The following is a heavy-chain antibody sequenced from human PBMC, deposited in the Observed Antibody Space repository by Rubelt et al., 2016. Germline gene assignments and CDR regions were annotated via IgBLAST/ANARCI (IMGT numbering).Heavy chain of an antibody. CDR1: GDSVSTGEFY. D-gene: IGHD1/OR15-1a*01. CDR3: ARQWNIYSNFDS. CDR2: VYYSGNP. V-gene: IGHV4-39*01. J-gene: IGHJ4*02. Sequence: QLPLQESGPGLVKPSETLSLTCTVSGDSVSTGEFYWAWIRQRPGKGLEWVASVYYSGNPYYNPSLESRITMSVDTSKNQFSLKLSAVTAADSGVYFCARQWNIYSNFDSWGLGTLVTVSS.